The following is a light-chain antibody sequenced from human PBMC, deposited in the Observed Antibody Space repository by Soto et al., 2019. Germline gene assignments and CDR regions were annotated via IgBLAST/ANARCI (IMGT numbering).Light chain of an antibody. V-gene: IGLV2-14*01. CDR2: EVT. CDR1: SNDVGYYNY. CDR3: SSYTTAYTQV. J-gene: IGLJ3*02. Sequence: QSALSQPASVSGSPGQSITISCTGTSNDVGYYNYVSWYQQHPGQAPKRIIYEVTTRPSGVSDRVSGSKSGNTTSLTISRLQAEDEAHYYCSSYTTAYTQVFGGGTKLTVL.